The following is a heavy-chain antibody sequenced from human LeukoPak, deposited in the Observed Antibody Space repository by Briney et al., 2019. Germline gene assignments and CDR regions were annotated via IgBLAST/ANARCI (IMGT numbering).Heavy chain of an antibody. CDR3: AKMPVSYSSGWTNFDY. D-gene: IGHD6-19*01. CDR1: GFTFSNYA. CDR2: ISGSGSST. V-gene: IGHV3-23*01. J-gene: IGHJ4*02. Sequence: GGSLRLSCAASGFTFSNYAMSWVRQAPGKGLGWVSGISGSGSSTYYADSVKGRFTISRDNSKNTLYLQMNSLRAGDTAVYFCAKMPVSYSSGWTNFDYWGQGTLVTVSS.